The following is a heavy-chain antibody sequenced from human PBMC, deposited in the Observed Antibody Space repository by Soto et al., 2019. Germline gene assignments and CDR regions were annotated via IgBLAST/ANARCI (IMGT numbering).Heavy chain of an antibody. CDR1: GFSLSSSGVG. V-gene: IGHV2-5*02. D-gene: IGHD6-13*01. Sequence: QITLKESGPPLVKPTQTLTLTCTFSGFSLSSSGVGVGWIRQPPGKALEWLALIYWDNYKQYSPSLKNRFTITKDTSKNQVCLTMTKMEPVDTGTYYCARVMGSGTVGVFDYWGQGTLVTVSS. CDR3: ARVMGSGTVGVFDY. CDR2: IYWDNYK. J-gene: IGHJ4*02.